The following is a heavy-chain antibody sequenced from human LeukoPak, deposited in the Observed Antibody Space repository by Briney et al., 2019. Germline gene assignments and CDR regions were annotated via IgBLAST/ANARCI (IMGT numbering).Heavy chain of an antibody. CDR1: GYSFTKYW. CDR3: ARHALTGYSNWFDP. J-gene: IGHJ5*02. Sequence: GESLQISCQASGYSFTKYWIGWVRQMPGKGLEWMGIIYPGDSDTRYSPSFQGQVTISADKSINTAFLQWSSLKASDTAMYYCARHALTGYSNWFDPWGQGTQVTVSS. CDR2: IYPGDSDT. V-gene: IGHV5-51*01. D-gene: IGHD2-2*02.